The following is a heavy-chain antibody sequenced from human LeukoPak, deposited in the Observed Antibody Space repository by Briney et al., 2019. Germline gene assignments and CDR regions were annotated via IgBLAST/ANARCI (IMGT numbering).Heavy chain of an antibody. J-gene: IGHJ4*02. Sequence: GGSLRLSCAASGFTFSTYAMNWVRQAPGKGLEWVSGIGGSGGTTYYADSVKGRFTISRDISKNILYLQMNSLRAEDTAVYYCAKVGGSYLLDYWGQGTLVTVPS. CDR3: AKVGGSYLLDY. D-gene: IGHD1-26*01. CDR2: IGGSGGTT. V-gene: IGHV3-23*01. CDR1: GFTFSTYA.